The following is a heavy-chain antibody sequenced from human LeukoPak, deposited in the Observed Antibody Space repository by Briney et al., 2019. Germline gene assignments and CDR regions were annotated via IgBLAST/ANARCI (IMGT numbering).Heavy chain of an antibody. CDR3: ALGDVIAASPTWGY. J-gene: IGHJ4*02. D-gene: IGHD6-6*01. Sequence: ASLKVSCKASGYTFTGYYMHWVRQAPGQGLEWMGWINPNSGGTNYAQKFQGRVTMTRDTSISTAYMELSRLRSDDTAVYYCALGDVIAASPTWGYWGQGTLVTVSS. V-gene: IGHV1-2*02. CDR1: GYTFTGYY. CDR2: INPNSGGT.